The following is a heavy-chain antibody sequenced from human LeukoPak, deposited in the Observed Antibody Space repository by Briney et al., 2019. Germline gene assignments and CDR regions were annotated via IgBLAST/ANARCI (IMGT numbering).Heavy chain of an antibody. CDR2: INPGGGST. CDR3: ARDLLDCSGGSCYPTDLYGMDV. J-gene: IGHJ6*02. D-gene: IGHD2-15*01. V-gene: IGHV1-46*04. CDR1: GYSFSSRY. Sequence: GASVKVSFKAFGYSFSSRYMHWVRQAPGQGLEWMGIINPGGGSTRYAQKLQGRVTLTRDTSTSTVYMELTSLRSEDTAVYYCARDLLDCSGGSCYPTDLYGMDVWGQGTTVTVSS.